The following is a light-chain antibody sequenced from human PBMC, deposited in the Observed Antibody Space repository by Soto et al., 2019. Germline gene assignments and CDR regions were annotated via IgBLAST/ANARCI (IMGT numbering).Light chain of an antibody. CDR3: QVWDSSSDHPVV. CDR1: DIGSKN. V-gene: IGLV3-21*02. J-gene: IGLJ2*01. CDR2: DVR. Sequence: SYELTQPPSVSVAPGQTARITCGGNDIGSKNVHWYQQKPGQAPELVVYDVRDRPSGIPERFSGSNSGNTATLTISRVEDGDEAAYYCQVWDSSSDHPVVFGGGTKVTVL.